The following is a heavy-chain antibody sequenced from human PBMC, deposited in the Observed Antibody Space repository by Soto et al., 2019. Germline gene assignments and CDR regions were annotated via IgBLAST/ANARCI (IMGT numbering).Heavy chain of an antibody. CDR3: ARVGAENDR. D-gene: IGHD3-16*01. CDR1: GDVFSTDT. J-gene: IGHJ5*02. V-gene: IGHV1-69*09. Sequence: QVVLLQSGADVKEPGSSVNISCKTFGDVFSTDTINWVRQAPGQGLLWMGSIIPFLNLSNIEPTFMDRLSITADESTGTAYRNLRALTRDDTAIYFWARVGAENDRWGHGTLITVSS. CDR2: IIPFLNLS.